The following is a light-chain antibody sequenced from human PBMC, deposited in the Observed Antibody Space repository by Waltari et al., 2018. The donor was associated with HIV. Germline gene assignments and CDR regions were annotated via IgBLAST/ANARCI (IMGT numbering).Light chain of an antibody. J-gene: IGLJ3*02. V-gene: IGLV2-14*01. CDR2: EVS. CDR1: ASGTYKD. CDR3: TSYLSSATPE. Sequence: QSALAQPASVSGSPGQTITISCTGVASGTYKDASWYQHRPGQAPKVIIYEVSNRPSGVSPRFSGSKSANTASLTISGLQFEDEADYFCTSYLSSATPEFGGGTRLTVL.